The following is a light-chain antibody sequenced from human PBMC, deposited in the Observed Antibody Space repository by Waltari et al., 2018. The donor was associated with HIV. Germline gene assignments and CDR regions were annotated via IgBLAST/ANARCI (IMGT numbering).Light chain of an antibody. V-gene: IGLV3-21*02. Sequence: SYVLTQPPSVSVAPGQTARITCGGDNIGSKSVHWYQQKPGQAPVLVVYDDNDRPSGIPERFSGSNSGNAATLTISRVEAGDEADYYCQVWDSSSDHLWVFGGGTKLTVL. CDR3: QVWDSSSDHLWV. CDR1: NIGSKS. CDR2: DDN. J-gene: IGLJ3*02.